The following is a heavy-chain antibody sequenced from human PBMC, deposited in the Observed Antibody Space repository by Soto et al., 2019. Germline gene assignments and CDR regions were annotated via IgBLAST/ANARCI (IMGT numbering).Heavy chain of an antibody. V-gene: IGHV4-39*01. CDR2: IYYSGST. CDR1: GGSISSSSYY. J-gene: IGHJ5*02. D-gene: IGHD3-10*01. Sequence: PSETLSLTCTVSGGSISSSSYYWGWIRQPPGKGLEWIGSIYYSGSTYYNPSLKSRVTISVDTSKNQFSLKLSSVTAADTAVYYCARNPITMVRGVIIDWFDPWGQGTLVTVSS. CDR3: ARNPITMVRGVIIDWFDP.